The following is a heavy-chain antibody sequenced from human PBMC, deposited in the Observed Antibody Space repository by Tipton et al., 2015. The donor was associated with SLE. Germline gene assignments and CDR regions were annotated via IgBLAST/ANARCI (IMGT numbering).Heavy chain of an antibody. CDR1: GGSISSGGYY. D-gene: IGHD3-16*01. Sequence: TLSLTCTVSGGSISSGGYYWSWIRQHPGKGLEWIGYIYYSGSTYYNPSLKSRVTISVDTSKNQFSLKLSSVTAADTAVYYCAGSALEITFGGLIWALDYWGQGTLVTVSS. CDR3: AGSALEITFGGLIWALDY. V-gene: IGHV4-31*03. CDR2: IYYSGST. J-gene: IGHJ4*02.